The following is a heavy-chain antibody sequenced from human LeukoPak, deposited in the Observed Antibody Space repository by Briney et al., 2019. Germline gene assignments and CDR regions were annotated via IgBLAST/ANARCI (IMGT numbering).Heavy chain of an antibody. D-gene: IGHD2-15*01. J-gene: IGHJ2*01. Sequence: LPGGSLRLSCAASGFTFSSYDMHWVRQATGKGLEWVSAIGTAGDTYYPGSVKGRFTISRENAKNSLYLQMNSLRAGDTAVYYCARVASGYCSGGSCYSFTRYWSFDLWGRGTLVTVSS. CDR1: GFTFSSYD. V-gene: IGHV3-13*01. CDR3: ARVASGYCSGGSCYSFTRYWSFDL. CDR2: IGTAGDT.